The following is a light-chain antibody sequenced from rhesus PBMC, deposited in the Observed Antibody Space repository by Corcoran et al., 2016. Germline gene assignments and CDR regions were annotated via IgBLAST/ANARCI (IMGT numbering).Light chain of an antibody. CDR2: EAS. CDR1: QGITND. CDR3: QHYYSTPLS. Sequence: DIQMTQSPSSLSASVGDRVTITCRASQGITNDLAWYQQKPGETPNLLIYEASSLQSGIPSRFSGSGSGTDFTLTISSLQSEDFATYYCQHYYSTPLSFGQGTKVEIK. V-gene: IGKV1-25*01. J-gene: IGKJ2*01.